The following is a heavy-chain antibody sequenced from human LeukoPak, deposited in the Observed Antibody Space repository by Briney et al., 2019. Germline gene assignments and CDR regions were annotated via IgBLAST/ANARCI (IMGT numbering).Heavy chain of an antibody. CDR1: GFTFSSYG. CDR2: MRYDGSNK. V-gene: IGHV3-30*02. J-gene: IGHJ6*03. CDR3: AATPMTTDYYYMDV. Sequence: PGGSLRLSCAASGFTFSSYGMHWVRQAPGKGLEWVAFMRYDGSNKYYADSVKGRFTISRDNSKNTLYLQMNSLRAEDTAVYYCAATPMTTDYYYMDVWGKGTTVTVSS. D-gene: IGHD1-1*01.